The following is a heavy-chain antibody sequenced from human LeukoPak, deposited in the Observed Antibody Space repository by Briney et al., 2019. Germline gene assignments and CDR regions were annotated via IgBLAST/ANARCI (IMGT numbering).Heavy chain of an antibody. Sequence: SGTLSLTCAVSGGSISSSNWWSWVRQPPGKGLEWIGEIYHSGSTNYNPSLKSRVTISVDKSKNQFSLKLSSVTTADTAVNYCARVLLWFGELYFGYWGQGTLVTVSS. CDR1: GGSISSSNW. D-gene: IGHD3-10*01. CDR3: ARVLLWFGELYFGY. J-gene: IGHJ4*02. CDR2: IYHSGST. V-gene: IGHV4-4*02.